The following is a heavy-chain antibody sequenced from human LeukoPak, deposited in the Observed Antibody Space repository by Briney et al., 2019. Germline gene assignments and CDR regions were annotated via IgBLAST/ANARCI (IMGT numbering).Heavy chain of an antibody. J-gene: IGHJ5*02. D-gene: IGHD3-3*01. CDR1: GGSFSGYY. CDR2: INHSGST. V-gene: IGHV4-34*01. CDR3: ARRNYDFWSGYNNWFDP. Sequence: SETLSLTCAVYGGSFSGYYWSWIRQPPGKGLEWIGEINHSGSTNYNPSLKSRVTISVDTSKNQFSLKLSSVTAADTAVYYCARRNYDFWSGYNNWFDPWGQGTLVTVSS.